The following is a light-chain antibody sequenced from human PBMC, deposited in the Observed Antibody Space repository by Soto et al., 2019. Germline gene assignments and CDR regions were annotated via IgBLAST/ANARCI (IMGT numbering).Light chain of an antibody. CDR3: QQYDNWLGT. V-gene: IGKV3D-15*01. J-gene: IGKJ1*01. Sequence: EIGMTQSPATLSVSPGERATLSCMASQSVSSNLAWYQQTPGQAPRRLIFDSSTRATGIPARFSGSGSGTEFTLTISSLQSEDFAVYYCQQYDNWLGTFGQGTKVEVK. CDR1: QSVSSN. CDR2: DSS.